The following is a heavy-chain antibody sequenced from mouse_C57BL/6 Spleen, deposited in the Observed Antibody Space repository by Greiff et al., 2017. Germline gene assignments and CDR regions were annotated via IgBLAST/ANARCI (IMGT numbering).Heavy chain of an antibody. D-gene: IGHD3-2*02. CDR2: IDPEDGDT. CDR3: TLQLRLNYYAMDY. J-gene: IGHJ4*01. CDR1: GFNIKDYY. Sequence: EVQLQESGAELVRPGASVKLSCTASGFNIKDYYMHWVKQRPEQGLEWIGRIDPEDGDTEYAPKFQGKATMTADTSSNTAYLQLSSLTSEDTAVYYCTLQLRLNYYAMDYWGQGTSVTVSS. V-gene: IGHV14-1*01.